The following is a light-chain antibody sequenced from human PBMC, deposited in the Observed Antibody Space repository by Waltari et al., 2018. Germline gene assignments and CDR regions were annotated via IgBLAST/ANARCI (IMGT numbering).Light chain of an antibody. CDR3: ASWDDTLNGLL. Sequence: QSVLTQPPSASGTRGQRVTISCSGSSSNIGSNTVNWFQQLPRTAPKLLIYSNNQRPSGVPDRFSGSKSGTSASRAISGLQSEDEADYYCASWDDTLNGLLFGGGTKLTVL. CDR2: SNN. V-gene: IGLV1-44*01. CDR1: SSNIGSNT. J-gene: IGLJ2*01.